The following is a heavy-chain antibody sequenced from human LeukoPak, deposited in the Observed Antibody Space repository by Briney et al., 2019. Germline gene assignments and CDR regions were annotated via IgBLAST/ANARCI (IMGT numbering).Heavy chain of an antibody. D-gene: IGHD3-3*01. CDR2: IYYSGST. J-gene: IGHJ5*02. CDR3: ARALGGYYSRWFDP. V-gene: IGHV4-59*08. CDR1: GGSISSYN. Sequence: SETLSLTCTVSGGSISSYNWSWIRQPPGKGLEWIGYIYYSGSTNYNPSLKSRVTISVDTSKNQFSLKLSSVTAADTAVYYCARALGGYYSRWFDPWGQGTLVTVSS.